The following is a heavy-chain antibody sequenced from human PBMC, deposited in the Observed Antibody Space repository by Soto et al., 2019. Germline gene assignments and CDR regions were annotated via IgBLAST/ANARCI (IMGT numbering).Heavy chain of an antibody. CDR3: STLTSGKYAFDY. D-gene: IGHD1-26*01. CDR1: GFTFSDAW. J-gene: IGHJ4*01. CDR2: IKSNTDGGTT. V-gene: IGHV3-15*01. Sequence: GGSLRLSCSASGFTFSDAWMSWVRQAPGKGLEWVGRIKSNTDGGTTDYLAPVEGRFTISRDDSRNTLFLQMDSLKAEDTAVYYCSTLTSGKYAFDYWGQGTMVTVSS.